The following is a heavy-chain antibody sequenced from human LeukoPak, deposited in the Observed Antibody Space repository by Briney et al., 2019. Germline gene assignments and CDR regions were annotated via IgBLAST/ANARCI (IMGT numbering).Heavy chain of an antibody. CDR2: IHYSGRT. V-gene: IGHV4-39*01. D-gene: IGHD4-11*01. CDR3: ARLDLLHLTTY. J-gene: IGHJ4*02. Sequence: SETLSLTCTVSCGSISSSTSHWGRIRQPPGKGLEWIGTIHYSGRTYYNPSLESRVTISVDTSKNQFSLRLTSVTAADTTVYFCARLDLLHLTTYWGQGTLVTVSS. CDR1: CGSISSSTSH.